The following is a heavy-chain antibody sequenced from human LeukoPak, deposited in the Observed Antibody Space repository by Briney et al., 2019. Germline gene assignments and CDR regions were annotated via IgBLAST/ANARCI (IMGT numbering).Heavy chain of an antibody. V-gene: IGHV4-39*01. CDR1: GGSISSSSYY. J-gene: IGHJ4*02. CDR2: VYYSGST. Sequence: PSETLSLTCTVSGGSISSSSYYWVWIRQPPGKGLEWIGTVYYSGSTYYNPSLRSRVTISLDTSKNQFSLKLSSVTAADTAVYYCARLVGELIPDYFDYWGQGTLVTVSS. D-gene: IGHD3-10*01. CDR3: ARLVGELIPDYFDY.